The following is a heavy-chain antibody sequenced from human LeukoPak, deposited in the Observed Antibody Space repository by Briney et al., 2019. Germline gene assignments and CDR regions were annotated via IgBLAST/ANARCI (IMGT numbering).Heavy chain of an antibody. CDR3: ARDLRYSSGWSPSGRDV. J-gene: IGHJ6*04. V-gene: IGHV4-39*07. CDR2: IYYRGET. D-gene: IGHD6-19*01. CDR1: GGSIISSSYY. Sequence: SETLSLTCTVSGGSIISSSYYWGWVRQPRGKGLGWIGRIYYRGETDYNPSRKSRVTRSVETSNNQFSLKLSSVTAADTAVYYCARDLRYSSGWSPSGRDVWSKGTTVTISS.